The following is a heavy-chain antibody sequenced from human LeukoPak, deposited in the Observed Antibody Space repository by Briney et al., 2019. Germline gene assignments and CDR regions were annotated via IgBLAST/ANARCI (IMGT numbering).Heavy chain of an antibody. Sequence: PGGSLRLSCAASGFTFSSYGMHWVRQAPGKGLEWVAVISYDGSNKYYADSVKGRFTISRDNSKNTLYLQMNSLRAEDTAVYYCAKSPRSSTSCADYWGQGTLVTVSS. CDR2: ISYDGSNK. D-gene: IGHD2-2*01. J-gene: IGHJ4*02. CDR3: AKSPRSSTSCADY. CDR1: GFTFSSYG. V-gene: IGHV3-30*18.